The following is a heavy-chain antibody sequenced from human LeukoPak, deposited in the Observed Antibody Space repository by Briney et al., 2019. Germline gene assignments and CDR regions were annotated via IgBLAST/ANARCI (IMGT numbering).Heavy chain of an antibody. CDR1: GFSLSTSGMC. V-gene: IGHV2-70*11. D-gene: IGHD3-22*01. CDR3: ARIRLYDSSGYHFDY. J-gene: IGHJ4*02. CDR2: IDWDDEK. Sequence: SGPTLVNPTQTPTLTCTFSGFSLSTSGMCVSWIRQPPGKALEWLARIDWDDEKYHRTSLKTRLTISKDTSKNQVVLTMTNMDPVDTATYYCARIRLYDSSGYHFDYWGQGTLVTVSS.